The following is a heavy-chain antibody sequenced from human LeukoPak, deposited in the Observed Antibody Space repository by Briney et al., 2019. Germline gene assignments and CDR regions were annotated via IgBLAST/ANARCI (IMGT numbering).Heavy chain of an antibody. Sequence: GASVKVSCKASGYTFTSYDINWVRQATGQGLEWMGWMNPNSGNTGYAQKFQGRVTMTRNTSISTAYMELSSLRSEDTAVYYCARTLITMVHRGDGMDVWGQGTTVTVSS. D-gene: IGHD3-10*01. V-gene: IGHV1-8*01. CDR3: ARTLITMVHRGDGMDV. CDR1: GYTFTSYD. J-gene: IGHJ6*02. CDR2: MNPNSGNT.